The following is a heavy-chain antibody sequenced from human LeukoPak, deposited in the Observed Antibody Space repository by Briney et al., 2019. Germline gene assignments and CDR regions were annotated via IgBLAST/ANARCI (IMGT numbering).Heavy chain of an antibody. Sequence: GGSLRLSCAASGFTFSSYAMHWVRRAPGKGLEWVAVISYDGSNKYYADSVKGRFTISRDNSKNTLYLQMNSLRAEDTAVYYCARGPYYDFWSGSTGAAFDIWGQGTMVTVSS. CDR2: ISYDGSNK. CDR1: GFTFSSYA. D-gene: IGHD3-3*01. CDR3: ARGPYYDFWSGSTGAAFDI. J-gene: IGHJ3*02. V-gene: IGHV3-30-3*01.